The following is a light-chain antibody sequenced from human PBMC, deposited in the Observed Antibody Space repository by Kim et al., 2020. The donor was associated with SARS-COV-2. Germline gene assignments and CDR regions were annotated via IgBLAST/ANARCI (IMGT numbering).Light chain of an antibody. CDR2: LKSDGSH. CDR1: SGYSSYT. CDR3: QTWVTGAWV. Sequence: ASVKLTCTLSSGYSSYTIAWHQQQPEKGPRYLMQLKSDGSHRKGDGIPDRFSGSSSGAERYLTISSLQSEDEADYYCQTWVTGAWVFGGGTQLTVL. V-gene: IGLV4-69*01. J-gene: IGLJ3*02.